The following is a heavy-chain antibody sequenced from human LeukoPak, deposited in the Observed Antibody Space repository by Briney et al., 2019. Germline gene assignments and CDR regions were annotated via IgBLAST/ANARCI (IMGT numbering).Heavy chain of an antibody. J-gene: IGHJ5*02. V-gene: IGHV4-34*01. D-gene: IGHD3-10*01. CDR3: AHYYYYGSGLNWFDP. CDR1: GGSFSGYY. Sequence: SETLSLTCAVYGGSFSGYYWSWIRQPPGKGLEWIGEINHSGSTNYNPSLKSRVTISVDTSKNQFSLKLGSVTAADPAVYYCAHYYYYGSGLNWFDPWGQGTLVTVSS. CDR2: INHSGST.